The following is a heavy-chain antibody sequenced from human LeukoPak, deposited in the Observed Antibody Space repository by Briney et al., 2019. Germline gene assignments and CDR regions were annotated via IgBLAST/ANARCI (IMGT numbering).Heavy chain of an antibody. CDR2: ISSSSSYI. J-gene: IGHJ4*02. Sequence: GGSLRLSCAVSGFTFNTYNMNWVRQAPGKGLEWVSTISSSSSYIYYADSVKGRFTISRDNAKNSLYLQMNSLRAEDTAVYYCASPYSSRWYELCYWGQGTLVTVSS. CDR3: ASPYSSRWYELCY. V-gene: IGHV3-21*01. CDR1: GFTFNTYN. D-gene: IGHD6-13*01.